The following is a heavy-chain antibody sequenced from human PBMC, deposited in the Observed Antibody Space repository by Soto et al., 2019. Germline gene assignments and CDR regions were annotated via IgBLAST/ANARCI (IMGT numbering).Heavy chain of an antibody. J-gene: IGHJ6*02. D-gene: IGHD3-10*01. CDR3: ARVGFGELLAHGMDV. CDR1: GGSISSGDYY. Sequence: SEILSLTCTVSGGSISSGDYYWSWIRQPPGKGLEWIGYIYYSGSTYYNPSLKSRVTISVDTSKNQFSLKLSSVTAADTAVYYCARVGFGELLAHGMDVWGQGTTVPVSS. CDR2: IYYSGST. V-gene: IGHV4-30-4*01.